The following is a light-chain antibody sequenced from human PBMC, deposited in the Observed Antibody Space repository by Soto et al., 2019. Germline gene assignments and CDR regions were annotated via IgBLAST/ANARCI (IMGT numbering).Light chain of an antibody. CDR2: STD. V-gene: IGLV1-44*01. J-gene: IGLJ3*02. CDR1: NIGSRS. CDR3: ATWDDSLNGWV. Sequence: QSVLTQPPSASATTGQRVTMFCSGSNIGSRSVYWYQHLPGTAPQLLIYSTDLRPSGVPDRFSGSKSGTSASLAISGLQSEDEANYYCATWDDSLNGWVFGGGTQLTVL.